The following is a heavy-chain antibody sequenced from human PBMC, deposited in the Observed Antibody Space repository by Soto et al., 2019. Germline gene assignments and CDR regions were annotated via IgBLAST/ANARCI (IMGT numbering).Heavy chain of an antibody. CDR2: ISSTGTTI. V-gene: IGHV3-48*03. CDR1: GFTFSNYE. D-gene: IGHD3-22*01. Sequence: GSLRLSCAASGFTFSNYEMNWVRQAPGKGLEWVSYISSTGTTIYYADSVKGRFTISRDNAKNSLYLQMNSLRAEDTAVYYCARENYDSSGFFLDYWGPGTLVTVSS. J-gene: IGHJ4*02. CDR3: ARENYDSSGFFLDY.